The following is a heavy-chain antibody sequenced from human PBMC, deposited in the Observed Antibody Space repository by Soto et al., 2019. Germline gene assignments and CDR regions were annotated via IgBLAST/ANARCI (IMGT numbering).Heavy chain of an antibody. CDR2: ISAYNGNT. Sequence: QVQLVQSGAEVKKPGASVKVSCKASGYTFTSYGITWVRQAPGQGLEWMGWISAYNGNTNYAQKLQGRVTMTTDTSTRTAYMERRSLRSDDTAVYYCARDRGSYALDYWGQGTLVTVSS. V-gene: IGHV1-18*01. CDR1: GYTFTSYG. J-gene: IGHJ4*02. CDR3: ARDRGSYALDY. D-gene: IGHD1-26*01.